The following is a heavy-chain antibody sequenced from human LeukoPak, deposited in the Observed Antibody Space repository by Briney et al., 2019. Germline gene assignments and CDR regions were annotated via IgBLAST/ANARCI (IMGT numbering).Heavy chain of an antibody. Sequence: HPGGSLRLSCAASGFSFSSYALNWVRQAPGKGLEWVSGISGSGYSIYYVDSVKGRFTISRDNSKKTVYLQMNSLRAEDKAVYYCAKSVTGYSTFDYWGQGTLVTVSS. CDR3: AKSVTGYSTFDY. CDR2: ISGSGYSI. CDR1: GFSFSSYA. V-gene: IGHV3-23*01. J-gene: IGHJ4*02. D-gene: IGHD3-9*01.